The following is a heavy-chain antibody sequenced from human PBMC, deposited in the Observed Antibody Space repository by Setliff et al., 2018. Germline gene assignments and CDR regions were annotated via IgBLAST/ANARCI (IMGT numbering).Heavy chain of an antibody. CDR1: GYSFTSFW. CDR3: ARALFSSGWLFFDF. D-gene: IGHD6-19*01. Sequence: GESLKISCTGSGYSFTSFWIGWVRQMPGKGLEWMGIIYPGDSDTRYSTSFQGQVTISADKSTNTAYLQWSSLKASDSGIYHCARALFSSGWLFFDFWGQGTQVTVSS. V-gene: IGHV5-51*01. J-gene: IGHJ4*02. CDR2: IYPGDSDT.